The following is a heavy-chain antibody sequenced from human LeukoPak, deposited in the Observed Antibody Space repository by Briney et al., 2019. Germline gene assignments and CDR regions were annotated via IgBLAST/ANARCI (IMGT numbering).Heavy chain of an antibody. CDR3: ARDRGRYCSSTSCYRPDAFDI. V-gene: IGHV3-66*02. CDR1: GFTVSTNY. CDR2: IYSGGST. D-gene: IGHD2-2*01. Sequence: GGSLRLSCAASGFTVSTNYMSWFRQAPGKGLEWVSVIYSGGSTYYADSVKGRFTISRDNSKNTLYLQMSSLRAEDTAVYYCARDRGRYCSSTSCYRPDAFDIWGQGTMVTVSS. J-gene: IGHJ3*02.